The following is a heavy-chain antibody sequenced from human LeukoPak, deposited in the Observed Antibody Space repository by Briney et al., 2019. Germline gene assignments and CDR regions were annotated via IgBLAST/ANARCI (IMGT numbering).Heavy chain of an antibody. Sequence: GGSLRLSCAASGFTFSSYAMNWVRQAPGKGLEWVSAISGNGGYTYYADSVRGRFTISREHSKNTLYLQMNSLRAEDTAIYYCAKGPGSAVRGVMTWGQGTLVTVSS. CDR2: ISGNGGYT. CDR1: GFTFSSYA. V-gene: IGHV3-23*01. J-gene: IGHJ5*02. D-gene: IGHD3-10*01. CDR3: AKGPGSAVRGVMT.